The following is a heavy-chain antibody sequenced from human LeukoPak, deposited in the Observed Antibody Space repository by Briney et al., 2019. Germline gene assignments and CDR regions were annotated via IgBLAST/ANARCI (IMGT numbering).Heavy chain of an antibody. J-gene: IGHJ6*03. CDR1: GGSISGYH. V-gene: IGHV4-59*01. CDR3: ARVPRSYYYYYYMDV. CDR2: IYYSGGS. Sequence: SETLSLTCNVSGGSISGYHWSWIRQPPGKGLEWLGYIYYSGGSNYNPSLKSRVTMSADTSKNQFSLKLSSVTAADTAVYYCARVPRSYYYYYYMDVWGKGTTVTVSS.